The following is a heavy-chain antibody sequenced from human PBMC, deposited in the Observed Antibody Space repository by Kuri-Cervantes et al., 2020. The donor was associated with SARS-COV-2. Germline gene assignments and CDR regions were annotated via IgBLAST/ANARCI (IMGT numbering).Heavy chain of an antibody. V-gene: IGHV4-34*01. CDR3: ARDEVAGQLGY. J-gene: IGHJ4*02. CDR1: GGSLSGYF. Sequence: GSLRLSCSVSGGSLSGYFWSWIRQPPGKGLEWIGEINHSGTTNSNPSLKSRVSISIDTSKNQLSLKLSSVTAADTAVYYCARDEVAGQLGYWGQGTLVTVSS. CDR2: INHSGTT. D-gene: IGHD2-2*01.